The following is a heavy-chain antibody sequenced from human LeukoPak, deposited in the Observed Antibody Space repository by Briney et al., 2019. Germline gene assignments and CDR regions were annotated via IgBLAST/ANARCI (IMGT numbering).Heavy chain of an antibody. V-gene: IGHV3-7*03. J-gene: IGHJ4*02. Sequence: GGSLRLSCAASGSTFRSYWMSWVRQAPGKGLEWVANMKLDGSEEYYVDSVKGRFTISSDNAKNSLYLQMNSLRVDDTAVYYCARVGSYFDLDYWGQGTLVTVSS. D-gene: IGHD3-10*01. CDR3: ARVGSYFDLDY. CDR2: MKLDGSEE. CDR1: GSTFRSYW.